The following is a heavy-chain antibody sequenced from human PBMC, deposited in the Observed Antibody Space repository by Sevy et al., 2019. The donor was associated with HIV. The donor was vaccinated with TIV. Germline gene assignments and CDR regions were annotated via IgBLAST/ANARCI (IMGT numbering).Heavy chain of an antibody. Sequence: GGSLRLSCAASGFTFSSYWMSWVRQAPGKGLEWVANIKQDGSEKYYVDSVKGRFTISRDNAKNSLYLQMNSLRAEDTAVYYCAREGRRDYDFWSGYYPPNYYYYGMDVWGQGTTVTVSS. D-gene: IGHD3-3*01. CDR2: IKQDGSEK. CDR1: GFTFSSYW. V-gene: IGHV3-7*01. J-gene: IGHJ6*02. CDR3: AREGRRDYDFWSGYYPPNYYYYGMDV.